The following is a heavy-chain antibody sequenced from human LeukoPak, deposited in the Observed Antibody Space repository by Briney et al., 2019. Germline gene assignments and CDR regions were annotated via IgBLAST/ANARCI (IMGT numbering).Heavy chain of an antibody. V-gene: IGHV1-2*02. CDR1: GYTFTGYY. D-gene: IGHD6-19*01. Sequence: ASVKVSCKASGYTFTGYYMHWVRQAPGQGLEWMGWINPNSGGTNYAQKFQVRVTMTRDTSISTAYMELIRLRSDDTAVYYCAVPEYSSGWPYYYYYGMDVWGQGTTVTVSS. CDR3: AVPEYSSGWPYYYYYGMDV. CDR2: INPNSGGT. J-gene: IGHJ6*02.